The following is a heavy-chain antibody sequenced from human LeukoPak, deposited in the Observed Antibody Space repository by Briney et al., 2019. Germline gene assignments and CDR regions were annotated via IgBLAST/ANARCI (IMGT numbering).Heavy chain of an antibody. V-gene: IGHV1-46*01. CDR2: INPSGGST. CDR1: GYTFTNYY. Sequence: ASVKVSFKASGYTFTNYYMHWVRQAPGQGLEWMGIINPSGGSTNYAQKFQGRVTMTRDTSTSTVYMELRSLRSDDTAVYYCARGRDSSSWYEALGWFDPWGQGTLVTVSS. CDR3: ARGRDSSSWYEALGWFDP. D-gene: IGHD6-13*01. J-gene: IGHJ5*02.